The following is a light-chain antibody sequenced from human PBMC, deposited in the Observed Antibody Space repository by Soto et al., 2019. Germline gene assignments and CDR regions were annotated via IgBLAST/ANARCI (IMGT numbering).Light chain of an antibody. CDR2: GAS. CDR1: QSVNNN. J-gene: IGKJ1*01. V-gene: IGKV3-15*01. Sequence: EIVMTQSPATLSVSPGERATLSCRASQSVNNNLAWYQQKPGQAPGLLIYGASTRATGIPARFSGSGSGTEFTLTISSLQSEDFAVYYCQQFNNWPRTFGQGTKVEVK. CDR3: QQFNNWPRT.